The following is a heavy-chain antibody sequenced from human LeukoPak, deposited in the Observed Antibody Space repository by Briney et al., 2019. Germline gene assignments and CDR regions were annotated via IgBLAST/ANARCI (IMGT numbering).Heavy chain of an antibody. V-gene: IGHV1-18*01. D-gene: IGHD2-8*01. J-gene: IGHJ4*02. CDR1: TFXXXG. CDR3: ARRYADY. CDR2: ISAYNGNT. Sequence: TFXXXGIXXXRQAPGQGLEWMGWISAYNGNTNYAQKLQGRVTMTTDTSTSTAYMELRSLRSDDTAVYYCARRYADYWGQGTLVTVSS.